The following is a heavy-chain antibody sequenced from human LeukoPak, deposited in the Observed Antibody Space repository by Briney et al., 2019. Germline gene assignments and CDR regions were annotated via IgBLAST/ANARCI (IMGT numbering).Heavy chain of an antibody. CDR3: ARGCIVVVPAAMYDY. D-gene: IGHD2-2*01. V-gene: IGHV4-59*01. CDR1: GGSIGSYY. Sequence: SETLSLTCTVSGGSIGSYYWSWIRQPPGKGLEWIGYIYYSGSTNYNPSLKRRVTISVDTSKNQFSLKLSPVTAADTAVYYCARGCIVVVPAAMYDYWGQGTLVTVSS. J-gene: IGHJ4*02. CDR2: IYYSGST.